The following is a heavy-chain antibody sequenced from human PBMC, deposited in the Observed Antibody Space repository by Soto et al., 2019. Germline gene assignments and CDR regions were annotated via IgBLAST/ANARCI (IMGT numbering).Heavy chain of an antibody. J-gene: IGHJ4*02. CDR2: INAGNGNT. D-gene: IGHD5-18*01. Sequence: QVQLVQSGAEVKKPGASVKVSCKASGYTFTSYAMHWVRQAPGQRLEWMGWINAGNGNTKYSQKFQGRVTITRDTSASTAYMELSSLRSEDTAVYYCAKGLNGYLHYFDYWGQATLDTVSS. CDR3: AKGLNGYLHYFDY. V-gene: IGHV1-3*01. CDR1: GYTFTSYA.